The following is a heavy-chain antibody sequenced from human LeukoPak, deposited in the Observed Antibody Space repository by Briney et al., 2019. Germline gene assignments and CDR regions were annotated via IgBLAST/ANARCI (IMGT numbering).Heavy chain of an antibody. Sequence: PGGSLRLSCAASGFTFSSYSMNWVRQAPGKGLEWVSYISSSSTIYYADSVKGRFTISRDNAKNSLYLQMNSLRDEDTAVYYCARDSLYYYGSGSYSYWGQGTLVTVSS. CDR2: ISSSSTI. D-gene: IGHD3-10*01. J-gene: IGHJ4*02. CDR3: ARDSLYYYGSGSYSY. CDR1: GFTFSSYS. V-gene: IGHV3-48*02.